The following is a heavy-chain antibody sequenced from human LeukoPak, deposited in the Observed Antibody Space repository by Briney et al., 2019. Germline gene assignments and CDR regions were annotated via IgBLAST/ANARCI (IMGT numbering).Heavy chain of an antibody. J-gene: IGHJ4*02. V-gene: IGHV3-7*01. Sequence: PGGSLRLSCAASGFTFSSYWMSWVRQAPGKGLEWVANIKQDGSEKYYEDSVKGRFTISRDNAKNSLYLQMNSLRAEDTAVYYCARGPVLVAASYYFDYWGQGTLVTVSS. CDR2: IKQDGSEK. CDR3: ARGPVLVAASYYFDY. D-gene: IGHD2-15*01. CDR1: GFTFSSYW.